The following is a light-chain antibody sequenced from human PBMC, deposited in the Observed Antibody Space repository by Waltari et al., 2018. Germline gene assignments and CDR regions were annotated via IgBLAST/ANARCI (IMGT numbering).Light chain of an antibody. CDR3: SSYTSSSTLYV. Sequence: QSALTQPASVSGSPGQSITISCTGTSSDVGGYNYASWYQQHPGKAPKLMIYEFSNRPSGVSNRFSGSKSGNTASLTISGLQAEDEADYYCSSYTSSSTLYVFGTGTKVTVL. CDR2: EFS. CDR1: SSDVGGYNY. V-gene: IGLV2-14*01. J-gene: IGLJ1*01.